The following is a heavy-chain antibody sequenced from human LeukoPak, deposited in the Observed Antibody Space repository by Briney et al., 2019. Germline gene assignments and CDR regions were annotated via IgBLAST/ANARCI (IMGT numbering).Heavy chain of an antibody. CDR3: ARVGVGSSWIDY. CDR2: IIPIFGTA. CDR1: GGTFSSYA. V-gene: IGHV1-69*13. J-gene: IGHJ4*02. D-gene: IGHD6-13*01. Sequence: GASVKVSCKASGGTFSSYAISWVRQAPGQGLEWMGGIIPIFGTANYAQKFQGRVTITADESTSTAYMELSSLRSGDTAVYYCARVGVGSSWIDYWGQGTLVTVSS.